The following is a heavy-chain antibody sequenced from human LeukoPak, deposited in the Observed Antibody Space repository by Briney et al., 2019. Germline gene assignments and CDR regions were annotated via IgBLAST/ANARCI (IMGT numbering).Heavy chain of an antibody. CDR2: ISYDGTIK. Sequence: PGGSLRLSCAVSGFTFSGYSMHWVRQAPGKGLEWVAFISYDGTIKWYGDSVKGRFTISRDNSKNTLYLQTDSLRAEDTAVYYCAKDRTGSWTFDYWGQGTLVTVSS. D-gene: IGHD3/OR15-3a*01. J-gene: IGHJ4*02. V-gene: IGHV3-30*02. CDR3: AKDRTGSWTFDY. CDR1: GFTFSGYS.